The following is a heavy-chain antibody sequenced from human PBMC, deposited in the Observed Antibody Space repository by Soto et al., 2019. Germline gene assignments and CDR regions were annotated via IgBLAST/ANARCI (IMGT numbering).Heavy chain of an antibody. D-gene: IGHD6-19*01. CDR2: IWYDGSNK. V-gene: IGHV3-33*01. Sequence: QVQLVESGGGVVQPGRSLRLSCAASGFTFSSYGMHWVRQAPGKGLEWVAVIWYDGSNKYYADYVKGRFTISRDNSKNTLYLQMNSLRAEDTAVYYCARRGLSRGSEPIDYWGQGTLVTVSS. CDR1: GFTFSSYG. J-gene: IGHJ4*02. CDR3: ARRGLSRGSEPIDY.